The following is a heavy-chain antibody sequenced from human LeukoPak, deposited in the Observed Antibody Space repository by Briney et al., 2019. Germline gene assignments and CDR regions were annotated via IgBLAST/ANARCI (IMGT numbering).Heavy chain of an antibody. CDR1: GYTFTVYY. Sequence: ASVKVSCKASGYTFTVYYMHWVRLAPGQGLEWMGWINPNTGGTNYALKFQGRVTMTRDTSTSTAFMELIRLRSDDTAVYYCAKNKWESWFDPWGQGTLVTVSS. CDR3: AKNKWESWFDP. V-gene: IGHV1-2*02. CDR2: INPNTGGT. J-gene: IGHJ5*02. D-gene: IGHD1-26*01.